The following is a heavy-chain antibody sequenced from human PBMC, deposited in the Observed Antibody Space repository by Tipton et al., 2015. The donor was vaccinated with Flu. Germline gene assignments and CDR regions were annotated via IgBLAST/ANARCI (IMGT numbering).Heavy chain of an antibody. CDR2: IYHNGDI. J-gene: IGHJ4*02. Sequence: TLSLTCAVSGYSISRGYYWGWIRQPPGKGPEWIGSIYHNGDIHFNPSPKSRVSISVDTSNNRFSLNLTSVTAADTAVYYCARAEIGDFDYWGQGTLVTVSS. CDR1: GYSISRGYY. D-gene: IGHD2/OR15-2a*01. V-gene: IGHV4-38-2*01. CDR3: ARAEIGDFDY.